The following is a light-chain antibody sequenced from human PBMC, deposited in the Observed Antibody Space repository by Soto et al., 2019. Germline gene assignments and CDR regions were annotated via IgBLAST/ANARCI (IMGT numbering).Light chain of an antibody. CDR2: EVS. CDR3: SSYTSSSTVV. J-gene: IGLJ3*02. CDR1: SSDVGSYNR. V-gene: IGLV2-18*02. Sequence: QSALTQPPSVSGSPGQSVTISCTGTSSDVGSYNRVSWYQQPPGTAPKLMIYEVSNRPSGVPDRFSGSKSGNTASLTISGHQEDEEDDYYCSSYTSSSTVVFGGGTKLTVL.